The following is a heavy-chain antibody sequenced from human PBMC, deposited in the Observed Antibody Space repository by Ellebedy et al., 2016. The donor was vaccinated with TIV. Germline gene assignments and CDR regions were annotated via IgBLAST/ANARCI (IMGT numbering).Heavy chain of an antibody. CDR3: AKGGFRNWFDP. V-gene: IGHV3-23*01. J-gene: IGHJ5*02. CDR1: GFTLSSYV. Sequence: PGGSLRLSCPASGFTLSSYVMSWVRQAPGKRLERVAAISSDGADIYYAASVKGRFTISRDTSKNKLYLHMNSLRVEDTAIYYCAKGGFRNWFDPWGQGTLVTVSS. CDR2: ISSDGADI. D-gene: IGHD1-14*01.